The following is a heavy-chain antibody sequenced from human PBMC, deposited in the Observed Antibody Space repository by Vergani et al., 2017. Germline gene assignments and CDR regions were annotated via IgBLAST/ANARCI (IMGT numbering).Heavy chain of an antibody. CDR3: AKVLFARGNWNFDY. J-gene: IGHJ4*02. Sequence: EVQLVESGGGLVKPGGSLRLSCAASGFTFSNAWMSWVRQAPGKGLEWVGRIKSKTDGGTTDYAAPVKGRFTISRDDSKNTLYLQMNSLRAEDTAVYYCAKVLFARGNWNFDYWGQGTLVTVSS. CDR1: GFTFSNAW. V-gene: IGHV3-15*01. D-gene: IGHD3-16*01. CDR2: IKSKTDGGTT.